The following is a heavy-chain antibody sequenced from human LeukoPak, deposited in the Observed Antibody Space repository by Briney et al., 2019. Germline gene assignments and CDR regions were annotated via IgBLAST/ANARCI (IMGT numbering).Heavy chain of an antibody. J-gene: IGHJ4*02. D-gene: IGHD3-10*01. V-gene: IGHV3-66*01. CDR2: IYSGGST. CDR3: ARDWFGELFFDY. CDR1: GFTVSSNY. Sequence: PGASLRLSCAASGFTVSSNYMSWVRQAPGKGLEWVSVIYSGGSTYYADSVKGRFTISRDNSKNTLYLQMNSLRAEDTAVYYCARDWFGELFFDYWGQGTLVTVSS.